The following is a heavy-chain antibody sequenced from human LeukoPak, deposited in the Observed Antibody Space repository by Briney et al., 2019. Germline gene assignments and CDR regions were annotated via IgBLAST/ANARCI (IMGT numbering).Heavy chain of an antibody. J-gene: IGHJ6*02. CDR3: ARGEEASRIAAAGDYYGMDV. Sequence: GGSLRLSCAASGLTVSSNYMSWARQAPGKGLEWVSVIYSGGSTYYADSVKGRFTISRHNSKNTLYLQMNSLRAEDTAVYYCARGEEASRIAAAGDYYGMDVWGQGTTVTVSS. CDR2: IYSGGST. V-gene: IGHV3-53*04. CDR1: GLTVSSNY. D-gene: IGHD6-13*01.